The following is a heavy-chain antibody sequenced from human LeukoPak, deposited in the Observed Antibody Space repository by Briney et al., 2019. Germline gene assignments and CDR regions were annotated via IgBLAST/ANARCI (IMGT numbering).Heavy chain of an antibody. CDR1: GFTLSIYE. D-gene: IGHD3-10*01. V-gene: IGHV3-48*03. Sequence: GRSRRLSCALSGFTLSIYEVNWVRHAPGGGRGWVSYIRSSGRTTYYADSVKGRFTISRDNAKNTLYLQMNSLRAEDTAVYYCAREVRYPLGWYFDYWGQGTLVTVSS. CDR2: IRSSGRTT. CDR3: AREVRYPLGWYFDY. J-gene: IGHJ4*02.